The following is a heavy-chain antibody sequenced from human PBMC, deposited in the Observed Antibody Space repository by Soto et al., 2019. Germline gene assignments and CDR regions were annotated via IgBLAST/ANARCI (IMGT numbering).Heavy chain of an antibody. Sequence: PGGSLRLSCTASGFTFSNYGMHWVPQAPGKGPEWLAIIWYDGSTTYYADSVKGRFIISRDNSKNTLYLQMNSLRAEDTAVYCCARSGSTTWFDPWGQGTQVTVSS. CDR3: ARSGSTTWFDP. CDR1: GFTFSNYG. V-gene: IGHV3-33*01. J-gene: IGHJ5*02. D-gene: IGHD2-2*01. CDR2: IWYDGSTT.